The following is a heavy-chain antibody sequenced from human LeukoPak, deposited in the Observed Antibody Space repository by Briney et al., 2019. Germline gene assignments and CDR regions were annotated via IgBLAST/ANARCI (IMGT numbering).Heavy chain of an antibody. CDR2: ISYDGSNK. V-gene: IGHV3-30*04. CDR3: ARDPHDLLVWFDY. J-gene: IGHJ4*02. CDR1: GFTFSSYA. Sequence: QTGGSLRLSCAASGFTFSSYAMHWVRQAPGKGLEWVAVISYDGSNKYYADSVKGRFTISRDNSKNTLYLQMNSLRAEDTAVYYCARDPHDLLVWFDYWGQGTLVTVSS. D-gene: IGHD6-13*01.